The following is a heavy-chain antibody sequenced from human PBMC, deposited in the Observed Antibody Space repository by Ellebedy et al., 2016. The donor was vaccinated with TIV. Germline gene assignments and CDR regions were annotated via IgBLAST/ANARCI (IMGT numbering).Heavy chain of an antibody. CDR1: GITLSSND. CDR2: IGIAGDT. Sequence: GESLKISXAASGITLSSNDMHWVRQPLGKGPEWVSAIGIAGDTYYADSVKGRFTISRENAKNSLYLQMNSLRAGDTAVYFCARERRAVGGFDAFDIWGQGTMVTVSS. D-gene: IGHD6-25*01. CDR3: ARERRAVGGFDAFDI. V-gene: IGHV3-13*01. J-gene: IGHJ3*02.